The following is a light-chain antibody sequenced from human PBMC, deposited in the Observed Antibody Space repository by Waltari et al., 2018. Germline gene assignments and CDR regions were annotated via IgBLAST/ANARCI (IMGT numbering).Light chain of an antibody. CDR1: QSVTSSS. Sequence: EIALTQSPGTLSLSPGERATLSCRASQSVTSSSLAWYQQKPGQAPRLLIYGASSRATGIPDRFSGSGSGTDFTLTITRLQPEDSAVYSCQQYGSSPFSFGQGTKVDIK. CDR3: QQYGSSPFS. V-gene: IGKV3-20*01. J-gene: IGKJ2*03. CDR2: GAS.